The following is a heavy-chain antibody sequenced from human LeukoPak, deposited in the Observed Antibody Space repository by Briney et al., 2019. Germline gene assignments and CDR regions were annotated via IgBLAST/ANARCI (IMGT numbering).Heavy chain of an antibody. CDR2: ISGGGGNT. CDR3: AKAPAYCGGDCYSGYLQH. D-gene: IGHD2-21*01. J-gene: IGHJ1*01. V-gene: IGHV3-23*01. CDR1: GFTFSSYA. Sequence: GGSLRLSCAASGFTFSSYAMSWVRQAPGKGLEGVSGISGGGGNTYYADSVKGRLTISRDNSKNTLYLQMNSLRVEDTAVYYCAKAPAYCGGDCYSGYLQHWGQGTLVTVSS.